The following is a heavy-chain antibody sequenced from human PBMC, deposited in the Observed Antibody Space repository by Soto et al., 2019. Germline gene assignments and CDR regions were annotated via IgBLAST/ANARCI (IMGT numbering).Heavy chain of an antibody. V-gene: IGHV4-59*01. CDR1: GGSFSSYH. J-gene: IGHJ5*02. CDR3: ARDMHAGFPHCFGL. CDR2: TAYTGNT. Sequence: XGTRSLTGVVSGGSFSSYHWSWIRQFPGKRLAWIAYTAYTGNTNSNPSLKSRVTISIHTPNNQLSLKLTSMTAAHTPVSYCARDMHAGFPHCFGLWGQGTLVTVSS. D-gene: IGHD2-8*01.